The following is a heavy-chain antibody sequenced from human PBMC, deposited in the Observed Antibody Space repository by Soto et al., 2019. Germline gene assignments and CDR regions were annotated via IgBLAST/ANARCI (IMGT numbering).Heavy chain of an antibody. D-gene: IGHD2-21*01. V-gene: IGHV1-18*04. CDR3: ARNGGANCGCYRYLNCFDP. CDR2: ISAYNGNT. J-gene: IGHJ5*02. CDR1: GYTFTSYG. Sequence: ASVKVSCKASGYTFTSYGISWVRQAPGQGLEWMGWISAYNGNTNYAQKLQGRVTMTTDTSTSTAYMELRSLRSDDTAVYYCARNGGANCGCYRYLNCFDPWGQGTLVTVSS.